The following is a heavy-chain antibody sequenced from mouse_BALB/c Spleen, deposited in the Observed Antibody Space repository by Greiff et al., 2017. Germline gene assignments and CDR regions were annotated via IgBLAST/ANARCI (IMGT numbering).Heavy chain of an antibody. D-gene: IGHD2-1*01. CDR2: ISTYYGDA. V-gene: IGHV1S137*01. J-gene: IGHJ3*01. Sequence: QVQLQQSGAELVRPGVSVKISCKGSGYTFTDYAMHWVKQSHAKSLEWIGVISTYYGDASYNQKFKGKATMTVDKSSSTAYMELARLTSEDSAIYYCAREGVSTSLAYWGQGTLVTVAA. CDR1: GYTFTDYA. CDR3: AREGVSTSLAY.